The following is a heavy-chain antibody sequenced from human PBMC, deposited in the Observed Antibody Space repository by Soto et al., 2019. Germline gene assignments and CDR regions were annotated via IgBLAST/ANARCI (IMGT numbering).Heavy chain of an antibody. D-gene: IGHD2-21*01. CDR3: AHFSDLAGFDP. CDR2: IFYTGST. V-gene: IGHV4-59*01. CDR1: GGSISRYF. Sequence: QVQLQASGPGLVRPSETLSLTCTVSGGSISRYFWSWILQSPGKGLEWIGYIFYTGSTTFNPSLKSRVTIAIDTSKNQFSLKLSSLTAADTAVYYCAHFSDLAGFDPWGQGTLVTVSS. J-gene: IGHJ5*02.